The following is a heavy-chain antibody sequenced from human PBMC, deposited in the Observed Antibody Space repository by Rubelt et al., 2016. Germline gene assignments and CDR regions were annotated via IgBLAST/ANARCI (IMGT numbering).Heavy chain of an antibody. Sequence: QLQLQESGPGLVKPSETLSLTCTVSGGSISSSSYYWGWIRQPPGKGLEWIGSIYYSGSTYYNPSPKSRVTISVDTSKNQFSLKLSSVTAADTAVYYCAREAPYGDYVDYWGQGTLVTVSS. D-gene: IGHD4-17*01. J-gene: IGHJ4*02. CDR2: IYYSGST. CDR1: GGSISSSSYY. V-gene: IGHV4-39*07. CDR3: AREAPYGDYVDY.